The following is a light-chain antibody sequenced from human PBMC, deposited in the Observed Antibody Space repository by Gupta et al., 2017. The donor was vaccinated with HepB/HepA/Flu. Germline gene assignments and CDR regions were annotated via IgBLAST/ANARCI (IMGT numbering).Light chain of an antibody. CDR3: QQYYNIPYT. Sequence: DIVMTQSPDSLAVSLGERATINCKSSQGILCSSDNKNCLGRYQKKPGQPPKLLFSGASTRKSGVPDRFSGSGSGTDFTLAISSLQAEDVAVYYCQQYYNIPYTFGQGTQLEIK. CDR2: GAS. J-gene: IGKJ2*01. V-gene: IGKV4-1*01. CDR1: QGILCSSDNKNC.